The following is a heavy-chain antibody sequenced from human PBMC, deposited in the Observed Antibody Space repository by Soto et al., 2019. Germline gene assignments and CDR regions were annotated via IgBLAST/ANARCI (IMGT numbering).Heavy chain of an antibody. V-gene: IGHV3-30-3*01. J-gene: IGHJ2*01. CDR2: ISYDGSNK. D-gene: IGHD4-4*01. CDR3: ARPLWRNDYNWGYFDL. CDR1: GFTFSSYA. Sequence: QVQLVESGGGVVQPGRSLRLSCAASGFTFSSYAMHWVRQAPGKGLEWVAVISYDGSNKYNPDSVKARFTISRDNSKNTLYLQMNSLRAEDTAVYYCARPLWRNDYNWGYFDLWGRGTLVTVSS.